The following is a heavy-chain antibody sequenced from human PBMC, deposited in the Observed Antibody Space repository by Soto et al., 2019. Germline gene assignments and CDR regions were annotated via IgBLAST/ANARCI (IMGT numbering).Heavy chain of an antibody. CDR1: GFTFSSYA. CDR3: AKDGGSVCSGGTCYFQAPDY. V-gene: IGHV3-23*01. CDR2: IDGSGRNT. J-gene: IGHJ4*02. Sequence: GSLRLSCAASGFTFSSYAMSWVRQAPGKGLEWVSGIDGSGRNTYYADSVKGRFTISRDNSKNTLSVQMNGLRVEDTALYYCAKDGGSVCSGGTCYFQAPDYWGQGTLVT. D-gene: IGHD2-15*01.